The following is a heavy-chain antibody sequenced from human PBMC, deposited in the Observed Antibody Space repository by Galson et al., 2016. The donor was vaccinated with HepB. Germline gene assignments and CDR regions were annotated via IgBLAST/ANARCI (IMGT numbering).Heavy chain of an antibody. CDR2: IYTSGNT. CDR3: ASGRYSNLYDFYYMDV. Sequence: TLSLTCTVSGGSISSSDYYWSWIRQPAGKGLEWIGRIYTSGNTNYNPSLKSRVTISVDKSTNQFSLTLTSVTAADTAIHYCASGRYSNLYDFYYMDVWAKGTTVTVSS. V-gene: IGHV4-61*02. D-gene: IGHD4-11*01. CDR1: GGSISSSDYY. J-gene: IGHJ6*03.